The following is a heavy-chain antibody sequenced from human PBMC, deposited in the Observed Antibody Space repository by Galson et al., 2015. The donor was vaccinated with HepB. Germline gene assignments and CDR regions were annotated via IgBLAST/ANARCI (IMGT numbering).Heavy chain of an antibody. J-gene: IGHJ2*01. Sequence: SLRLSCAASTFIFSTYSMDWVRQAPGKGLEWVSGIGTAGETYYPGSVKGRFTISRENAKNSLYLQMNSLRAGDTAVYYCVREDLGRYFDLWGRGTLVTVSS. CDR3: VREDLGRYFDL. CDR2: IGTAGET. V-gene: IGHV3-13*01. CDR1: TFIFSTYS.